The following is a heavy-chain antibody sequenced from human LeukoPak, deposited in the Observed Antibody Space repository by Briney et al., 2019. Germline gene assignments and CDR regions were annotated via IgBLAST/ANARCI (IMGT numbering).Heavy chain of an antibody. CDR2: ISYDGSNK. V-gene: IGHV3-30*03. J-gene: IGHJ6*04. CDR3: ARIVSKIYYYYYYGMDV. Sequence: PGRSLRLSCAASGFTFSSYGMHWVRQAPGKGLEWVAVISYDGSNKYYADSVKGRFTISRDNSKNTLYLQMNSPRAEDTAVYYCARIVSKIYYYYYYGMDVWGKGTTVTVSS. D-gene: IGHD3-22*01. CDR1: GFTFSSYG.